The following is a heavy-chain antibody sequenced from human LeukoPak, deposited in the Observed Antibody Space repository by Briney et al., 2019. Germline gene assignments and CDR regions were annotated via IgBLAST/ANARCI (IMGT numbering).Heavy chain of an antibody. V-gene: IGHV3-43D*03. D-gene: IGHD3-10*01. CDR2: ISWDGGST. J-gene: IGHJ4*02. CDR1: GFTFDDYA. Sequence: GGSLRLSCAASGFTFDDYAIHWVRQAPGKGLEWVSLISWDGGSTYYADSVKGRFTLYSDNSKNSLYLQMNSLRAEDTALYYCAKSGGSGSYYKRRYYFDYWGQGTLVTVSS. CDR3: AKSGGSGSYYKRRYYFDY.